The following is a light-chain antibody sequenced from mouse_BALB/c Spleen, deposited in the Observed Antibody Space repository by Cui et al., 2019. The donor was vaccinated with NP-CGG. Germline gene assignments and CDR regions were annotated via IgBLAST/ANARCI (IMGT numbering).Light chain of an antibody. Sequence: QAVVPKESALTTSPGETVTLTCRSSSGAVTTSNYANWVQEKPDHLFTGLIGGTNNRAPGVPARFSGSLIGDKAALTITGAQTEDEAIYFCALWHSNHWVFGGGTKLTVL. J-gene: IGLJ1*01. CDR2: GTN. CDR3: ALWHSNHWV. CDR1: SGAVTTSNY. V-gene: IGLV1*01.